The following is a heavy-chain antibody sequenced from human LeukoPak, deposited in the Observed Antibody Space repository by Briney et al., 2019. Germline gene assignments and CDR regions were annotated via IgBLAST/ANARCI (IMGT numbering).Heavy chain of an antibody. D-gene: IGHD6-13*01. CDR3: ATRYSSSWYPWYFDL. Sequence: ASVKVSCKVSGYTLTELSMHWVRQAPGKGLEWMGGFDPEDGETIYAQKFQGRVTMTEDTSTDTAYMELSSMRSEDTAVYYCATRYSSSWYPWYFDLWGRGTLVTVSS. CDR2: FDPEDGET. V-gene: IGHV1-24*01. CDR1: GYTLTELS. J-gene: IGHJ2*01.